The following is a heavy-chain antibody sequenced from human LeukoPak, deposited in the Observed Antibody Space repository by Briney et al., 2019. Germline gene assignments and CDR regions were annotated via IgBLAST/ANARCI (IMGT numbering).Heavy chain of an antibody. Sequence: PGGSLRLSCAASGFTFGSYWMTWVRQAPGKGLEWVANIQQDGSEKNYVDSVKGRFTISRDNAKNSLYLQMNSLRAEDTAVYYCAQLRSFDYWGQGTLVTVSS. CDR2: IQQDGSEK. CDR3: AQLRSFDY. CDR1: GFTFGSYW. J-gene: IGHJ4*02. V-gene: IGHV3-7*01. D-gene: IGHD5-24*01.